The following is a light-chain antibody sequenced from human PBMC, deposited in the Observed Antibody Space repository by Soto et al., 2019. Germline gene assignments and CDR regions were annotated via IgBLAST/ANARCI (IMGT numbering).Light chain of an antibody. V-gene: IGLV2-14*01. CDR3: GSYTGSIYV. Sequence: QSVLTQPASVSGSPGQSITISCTGTSSDVGGYKFVSWYQQHPGKAPKLMIHEVSNRPSGVSSRFSGSKSGNTASLTISGLQAEDEADYYCGSYTGSIYVFGPGTKVTVL. CDR1: SSDVGGYKF. J-gene: IGLJ1*01. CDR2: EVS.